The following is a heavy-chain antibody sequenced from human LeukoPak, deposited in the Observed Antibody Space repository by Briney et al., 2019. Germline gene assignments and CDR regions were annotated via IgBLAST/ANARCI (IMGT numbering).Heavy chain of an antibody. CDR3: TRDGGDSVYSAFEI. CDR1: GFTFSSHA. D-gene: IGHD3-16*01. J-gene: IGHJ3*02. CDR2: IRRRINSSTT. Sequence: GGSLRLSCAASGFTFSSHAMSWVRQAPGKGLEWVGRIRRRINSSTTEYAASVKDRFIISRDDSRNSLYLHMNSLKTEDTAVYHCTRDGGDSVYSAFEIWGQGTMVTVSS. V-gene: IGHV3-72*01.